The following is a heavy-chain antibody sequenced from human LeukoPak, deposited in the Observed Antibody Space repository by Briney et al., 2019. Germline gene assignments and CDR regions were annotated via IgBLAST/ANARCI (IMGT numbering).Heavy chain of an antibody. Sequence: GGSLRLSCAASGFTFSTYATGWVRQAPGKGLEWVSAISGSGDSTYYTDSVKGRFTISRDNSKNTLDLQMSSLRAEDTAIYYCAKQYSAGHYYFDCWGQGTLVTVSS. CDR3: AKQYSAGHYYFDC. CDR1: GFTFSTYA. CDR2: ISGSGDST. V-gene: IGHV3-23*01. J-gene: IGHJ4*02. D-gene: IGHD1-26*01.